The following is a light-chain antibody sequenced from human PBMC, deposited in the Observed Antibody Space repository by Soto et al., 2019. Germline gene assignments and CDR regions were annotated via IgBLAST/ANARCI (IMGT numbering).Light chain of an antibody. V-gene: IGLV6-57*04. CDR1: SGSIASNY. CDR2: EDK. J-gene: IGLJ2*01. CDR3: QSYDSSTVV. Sequence: NFMLTQPHSVSESPGKTVTISCTRSSGSIASNYVQWYQQRPGSAPTTVIYEDKQRPSGVPDRFSGSTDGSSNSASLPISGLQTEDEGDYCCQSYDSSTVVFGGGTKLTVL.